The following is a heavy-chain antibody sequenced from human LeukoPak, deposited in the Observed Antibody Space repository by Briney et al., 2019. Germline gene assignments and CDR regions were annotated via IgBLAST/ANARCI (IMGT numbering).Heavy chain of an antibody. CDR3: ARLMTVAGTADY. CDR1: GYTFTSYG. J-gene: IGHJ4*02. CDR2: ISAYNGNT. D-gene: IGHD6-19*01. V-gene: IGHV1-18*01. Sequence: ASVKVSCKASGYTFTSYGISCVRQAPGQGLEWMGWISAYNGNTNYAQKLQGRVTMTTDTSTSTAYMELRSLRSDDTAVYYCARLMTVAGTADYWGQGTLVTVSS.